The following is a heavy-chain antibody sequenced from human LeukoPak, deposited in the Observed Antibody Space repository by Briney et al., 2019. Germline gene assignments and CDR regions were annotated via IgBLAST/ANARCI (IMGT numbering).Heavy chain of an antibody. D-gene: IGHD5-18*01. CDR3: ARDPQLWLPTDYFDY. J-gene: IGHJ4*02. Sequence: GGSLRLSCAASGFTFSSHWMTWVRQAPGKGLEWVANIKQDGSEKYYVDSVKGRFTISRDNAKNSLYLQMNSLRAEDTAVYYCARDPQLWLPTDYFDYWGQGTLVTVSS. CDR1: GFTFSSHW. V-gene: IGHV3-7*01. CDR2: IKQDGSEK.